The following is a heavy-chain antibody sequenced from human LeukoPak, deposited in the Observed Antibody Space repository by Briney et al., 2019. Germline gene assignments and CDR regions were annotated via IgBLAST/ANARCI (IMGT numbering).Heavy chain of an antibody. J-gene: IGHJ6*02. CDR1: GFTVSTNY. CDR3: ARGKLDYGLDV. D-gene: IGHD3-3*02. Sequence: PGGSLRLSCAASGFTVSTNYMTWVRQAPGKGLEWVSVIYSGGSTYYADSVKGRFTISRDNSKNTLYLQMNSLRAEDTAVYYCARGKLDYGLDVWGQGATVTVSS. CDR2: IYSGGST. V-gene: IGHV3-66*01.